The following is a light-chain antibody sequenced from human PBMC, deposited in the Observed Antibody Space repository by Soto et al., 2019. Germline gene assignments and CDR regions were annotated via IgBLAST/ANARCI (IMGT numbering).Light chain of an antibody. V-gene: IGKV1-39*01. CDR2: RAS. CDR1: QNVGNH. J-gene: IGKJ1*01. CDR3: HQTFLSPPP. Sequence: DIQLTQSPSSLSASVGDRVSITCRASQNVGNHFSWYRQKPGQAPKLLVSRASILQSGVPSGFSGSGSGTDFTPTIISLQAKDFATYYCHQTFLSPPPFGPGTRVEIK.